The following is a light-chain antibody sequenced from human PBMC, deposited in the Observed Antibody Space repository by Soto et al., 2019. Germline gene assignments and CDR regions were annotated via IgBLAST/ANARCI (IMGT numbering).Light chain of an antibody. Sequence: EIVLTQSPGTLSLSPGERATLSCRASQSVSSSYLAWYQQKPGQAPRLLIYGASSRATGITDRFSGSGSGTDFTLTISRLEPEDFAVYYCQKYKTFGQGTKVEIK. J-gene: IGKJ1*01. CDR3: QKYKT. CDR1: QSVSSSY. CDR2: GAS. V-gene: IGKV3-20*01.